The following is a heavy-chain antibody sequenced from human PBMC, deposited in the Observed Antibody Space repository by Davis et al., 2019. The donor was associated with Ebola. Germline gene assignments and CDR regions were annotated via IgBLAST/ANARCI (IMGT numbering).Heavy chain of an antibody. CDR2: VGNSVDDI. J-gene: IGHJ4*02. V-gene: IGHV3-48*03. D-gene: IGHD5-18*01. CDR3: VPGTWI. Sequence: GGSLRLSCEASGFIFSDYEMNWVRQIPGKGLEWVAYVGNSVDDIHYVASVKGRFTASRDNARHTLFLEMNNLNLEDTGVYYCVPGTWIRGQGMRVTVSA. CDR1: GFIFSDYE.